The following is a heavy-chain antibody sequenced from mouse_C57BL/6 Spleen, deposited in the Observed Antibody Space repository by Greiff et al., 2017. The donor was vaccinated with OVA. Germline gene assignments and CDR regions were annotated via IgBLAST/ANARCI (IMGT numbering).Heavy chain of an antibody. CDR2: IDPSDSYT. V-gene: IGHV1-69*01. D-gene: IGHD1-1*01. Sequence: QVQLKQPGAELVMPGASVKLSCKASGYTFTSYWMHWVKQRPGQGLEWIGEIDPSDSYTNYNQKFKGKSTLTVDKSSSTAYMQLSSLTSEDSAVYYCARGDYYGSSLRFAYWGQGTLVTVSA. CDR1: GYTFTSYW. J-gene: IGHJ3*01. CDR3: ARGDYYGSSLRFAY.